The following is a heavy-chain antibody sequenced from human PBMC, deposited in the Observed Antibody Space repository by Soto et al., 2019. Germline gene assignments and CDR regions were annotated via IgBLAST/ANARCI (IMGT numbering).Heavy chain of an antibody. Sequence: GGSLRLSCAASGFTFSSYAMSWVRQAPGKGLEWVSAISGSGGSTYYADSVKGRFTISRDNSKNTLYLQMNSLRAEDTAVYYCAKDIRITMIVVVIGGFDYWGQGTLVTVSS. D-gene: IGHD3-22*01. V-gene: IGHV3-23*01. CDR2: ISGSGGST. CDR3: AKDIRITMIVVVIGGFDY. J-gene: IGHJ4*02. CDR1: GFTFSSYA.